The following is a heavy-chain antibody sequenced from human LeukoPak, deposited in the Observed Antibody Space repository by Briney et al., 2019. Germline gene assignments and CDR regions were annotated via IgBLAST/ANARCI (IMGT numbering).Heavy chain of an antibody. CDR1: GGSISGYY. J-gene: IGHJ4*02. V-gene: IGHV4-59*08. Sequence: SETLSLTCTVSGGSISGYYWSWIRQPPGKGLEWIGYIYSSGSTNSNPSLKSRVTISVDSSKNQFSLKLTSVTATDTAVYYSARRFESSGWVDYWGQGTLVTVSS. CDR3: ARRFESSGWVDY. D-gene: IGHD6-19*01. CDR2: IYSSGST.